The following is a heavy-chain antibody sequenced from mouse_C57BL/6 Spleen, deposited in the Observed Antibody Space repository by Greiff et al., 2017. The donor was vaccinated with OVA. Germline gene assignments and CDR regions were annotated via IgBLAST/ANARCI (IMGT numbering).Heavy chain of an antibody. V-gene: IGHV3-6*01. J-gene: IGHJ4*01. D-gene: IGHD1-1*01. CDR3: AREAYGAMDY. CDR2: ISYDGSN. Sequence: VQLQQSGPGLVKPSQSLSLTCSVTGYSITSGYYWNWIRQFPGNKLEWMGYISYDGSNNYNPSLKNRISITRDTSKNQFFLKLNSVTTEDTATYYCAREAYGAMDYWGQGTSVTVSS. CDR1: GYSITSGYY.